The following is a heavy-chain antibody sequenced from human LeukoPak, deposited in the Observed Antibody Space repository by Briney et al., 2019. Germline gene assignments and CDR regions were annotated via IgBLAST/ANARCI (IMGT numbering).Heavy chain of an antibody. Sequence: GGSLRLSCAASGFTFSSYEMNWVRQAPGKGLEWVSYISSSGSTIYYADSVKGRFTISRDNAKNSLYLQMNSLRAEDTAVYYCARVSSGWDYGMDVWGQGTTVTVSS. V-gene: IGHV3-48*03. CDR3: ARVSSGWDYGMDV. CDR2: ISSSGSTI. D-gene: IGHD6-25*01. J-gene: IGHJ6*02. CDR1: GFTFSSYE.